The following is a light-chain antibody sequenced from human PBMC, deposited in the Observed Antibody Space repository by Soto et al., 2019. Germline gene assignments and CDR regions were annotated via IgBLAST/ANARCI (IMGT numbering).Light chain of an antibody. J-gene: IGLJ1*01. Sequence: QAALNQPVSGFGGPGESRPISCTGTSTDVGSYNLVSWYQQHPGKAPKLTIHEGSKRPSGVSNRFSGSKSGNTASLTISGLQAEDEAAYYCCSYAGSSTYVFGTGTKVTVL. CDR2: EGS. CDR1: STDVGSYNL. V-gene: IGLV2-23*01. CDR3: CSYAGSSTYV.